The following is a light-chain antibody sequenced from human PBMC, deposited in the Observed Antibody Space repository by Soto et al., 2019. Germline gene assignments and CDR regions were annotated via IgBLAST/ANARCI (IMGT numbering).Light chain of an antibody. CDR1: QSISSY. J-gene: IGKJ1*01. V-gene: IGKV1-39*01. Sequence: DIQMTQSPSSLSASVGDRVTITCRASQSISSYLNWYQQKPGKAPKLLIYAASSLQSGVPSRFSGSGSGTDFTLTISSLQPEYFATYYCQQSYSTPRTSGQGTKVEIK. CDR2: AAS. CDR3: QQSYSTPRT.